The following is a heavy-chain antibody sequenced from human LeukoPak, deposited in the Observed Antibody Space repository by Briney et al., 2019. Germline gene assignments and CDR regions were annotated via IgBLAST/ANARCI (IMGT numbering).Heavy chain of an antibody. Sequence: SETLSLTCTVSGGSISSSSYYWGWIRQPPGKGLEWIGSIYYSGSTYYNPSLKSRVTISVDTSKNQFSLKLSSVTAADTAVYYCARGFLEWLSPLDPWGQGTLVTVSS. CDR2: IYYSGST. D-gene: IGHD3-3*01. V-gene: IGHV4-39*01. CDR3: ARGFLEWLSPLDP. CDR1: GGSISSSSYY. J-gene: IGHJ5*02.